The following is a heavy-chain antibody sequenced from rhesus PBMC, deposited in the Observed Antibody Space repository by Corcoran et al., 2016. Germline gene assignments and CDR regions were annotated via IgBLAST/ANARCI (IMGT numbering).Heavy chain of an antibody. CDR2: IPYSECT. CDR3: ARGYSGYSLYFGY. Sequence: QLQLQESGPGLVKPSETLSLTCAVSGYSISSGYGWSRIRQTPGKGLEWIGCIPYSECTSDNPSPKSRVTISRDTSKHQFSLKLSSVTAAYTGVYYCARGYSGYSLYFGYWGQGVLVTVSS. CDR1: GYSISSGYG. J-gene: IGHJ4*01. V-gene: IGHV4-122*02. D-gene: IGHD5-24*01.